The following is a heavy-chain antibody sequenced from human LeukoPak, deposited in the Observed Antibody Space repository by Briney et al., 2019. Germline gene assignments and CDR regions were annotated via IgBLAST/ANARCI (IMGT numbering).Heavy chain of an antibody. V-gene: IGHV3-23*01. CDR2: ISGSGGST. CDR1: GFTVSSNY. Sequence: PGGSLRLSCAASGFTVSSNYMSWVRQAPGKGLEWVSAISGSGGSTYYADSVKGRFTISRDNSKNTLYLQMNSLRAEDTAVYYCAKDPIRATWWDAFDIWGQGTMVTVSS. CDR3: AKDPIRATWWDAFDI. J-gene: IGHJ3*02. D-gene: IGHD1-26*01.